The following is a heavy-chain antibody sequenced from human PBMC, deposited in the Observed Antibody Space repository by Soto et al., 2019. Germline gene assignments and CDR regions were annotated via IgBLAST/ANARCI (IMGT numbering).Heavy chain of an antibody. J-gene: IGHJ4*02. CDR2: ISAYNGNT. Sequence: GASVKVSCKASGYTFTSYGISWVRQAPGQGLEWMGWISAYNGNTNYAQKLQGRVTMTTDTSTSTAYMELRSLRSDDTAVYYCARDLAEDLYYYDSSGYHHPLDYWGQGTLVTVSS. CDR3: ARDLAEDLYYYDSSGYHHPLDY. V-gene: IGHV1-18*01. CDR1: GYTFTSYG. D-gene: IGHD3-22*01.